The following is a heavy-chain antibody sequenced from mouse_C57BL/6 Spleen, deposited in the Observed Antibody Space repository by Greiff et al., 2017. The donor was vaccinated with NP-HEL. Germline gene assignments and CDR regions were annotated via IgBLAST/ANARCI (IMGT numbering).Heavy chain of an antibody. CDR2: IRNKASGYTT. J-gene: IGHJ4*01. CDR3: ARYPYDNDVGDAMDY. D-gene: IGHD2-4*01. CDR1: GFTFTDYY. Sequence: EVMLVESGGGLVQPGGSLSLSCAASGFTFTDYYMSWVRQPPGKALEWLGFIRNKASGYTTEYSASVKGRFTISRDNSQSILYLQMHAMRAEDSATYDCARYPYDNDVGDAMDYWGQGTSVTVSS. V-gene: IGHV7-3*01.